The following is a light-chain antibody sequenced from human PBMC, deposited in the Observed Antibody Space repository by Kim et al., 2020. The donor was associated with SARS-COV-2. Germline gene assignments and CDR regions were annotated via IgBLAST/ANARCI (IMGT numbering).Light chain of an antibody. CDR1: RVPVTVVHF. CDR3: LLSYSDSRV. V-gene: IGLV7-46*01. CDR2: DTG. J-gene: IGLJ2*01. Sequence: TVPSSWDSSRVPVTVVHFPCWFQQKPGQAPRTLIYDTGNRHSWTPARFSGSLLGGKAALTLSAAQPEDEADYYCLLSYSDSRVFGGGTQLTVL.